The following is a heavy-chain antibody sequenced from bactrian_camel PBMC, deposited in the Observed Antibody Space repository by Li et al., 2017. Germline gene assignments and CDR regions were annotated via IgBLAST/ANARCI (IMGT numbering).Heavy chain of an antibody. D-gene: IGHD3*01. CDR1: GETYRSYS. J-gene: IGHJ4*01. Sequence: QVQLVESGGGSVQSGGSLRLSCAASGETYRSYSMGWFRQAPGKEREGVAAIDRDGTTFYANSVKGRFAISQDNAENTISLQMVSLKPEDTAMYYCAAAADSSCAGSSFNYWGQGTQVTVS. V-gene: IGHV3S55*01. CDR3: AAAADSSCAGSSFNY. CDR2: IDRDGTT.